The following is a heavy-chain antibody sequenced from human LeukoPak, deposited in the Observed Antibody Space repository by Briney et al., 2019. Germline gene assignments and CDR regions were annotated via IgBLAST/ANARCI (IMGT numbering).Heavy chain of an antibody. Sequence: GGSLRLSCAASGFTVSSNCMSWVRQAPGKGLEWVSLICSGGNTYYADSVKGRFTISRDNSRNTLYLQMNSLRAEDTAVYYCARDQMKQVFGVVIIPNYYYYGMDVWGQGTTVTVSS. CDR3: ARDQMKQVFGVVIIPNYYYYGMDV. CDR1: GFTVSSNC. CDR2: ICSGGNT. J-gene: IGHJ6*02. D-gene: IGHD3-3*01. V-gene: IGHV3-53*01.